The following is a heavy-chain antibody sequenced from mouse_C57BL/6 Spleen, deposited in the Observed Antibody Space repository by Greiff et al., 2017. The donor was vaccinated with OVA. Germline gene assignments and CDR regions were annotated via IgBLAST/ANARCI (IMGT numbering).Heavy chain of an antibody. CDR3: TTDYYGSSYVAWFAY. D-gene: IGHD1-1*01. J-gene: IGHJ3*01. CDR1: GFNIKDDY. Sequence: VQLQQSGAELVRPGASVKLSCTASGFNIKDDYMHWVKQRPEQGLEWIGWIDPENGDTEYASKFQGKATITADTSFNTAYLQLSSLTSEDTAVYYCTTDYYGSSYVAWFAYWGQGTLVTVSA. CDR2: IDPENGDT. V-gene: IGHV14-4*01.